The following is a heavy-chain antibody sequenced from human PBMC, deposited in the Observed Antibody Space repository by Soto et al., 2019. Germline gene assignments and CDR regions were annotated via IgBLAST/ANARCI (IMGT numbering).Heavy chain of an antibody. V-gene: IGHV1-69*19. J-gene: IGHJ6*02. D-gene: IGHD2-2*01. CDR3: ARSQGSRPSLEINYYYYYGTDA. CDR2: IIPIPGTA. Sequence: QVQLVQSGAEVKKPGSSVKVSCKASGGSFSSYAISWVRQAPGQGLEWMGRIIPIPGTANYAQKFQGRVTMTEVDSTRSACTELSRPRPAHTALYYSARSQGSRPSLEINYYYYYGTDARGQPSTVTVSS. CDR1: GGSFSSYA.